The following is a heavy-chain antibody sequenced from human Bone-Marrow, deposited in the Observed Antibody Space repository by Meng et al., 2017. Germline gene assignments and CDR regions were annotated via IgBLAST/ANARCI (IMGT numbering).Heavy chain of an antibody. CDR1: GGSFSGYY. V-gene: IGHV4-34*01. D-gene: IGHD1-1*01. J-gene: IGHJ1*01. Sequence: QWGAGLLKPSETLSLTCSVYGGSFSGYYWSWNRQPPGKGLEWIGEINHSGSTNYNPSLKSRVTISVDTSKNQFSLKLSSVTAADTAVYYCARGTRPLLFQHWGQGTLVTVSS. CDR3: ARGTRPLLFQH. CDR2: INHSGST.